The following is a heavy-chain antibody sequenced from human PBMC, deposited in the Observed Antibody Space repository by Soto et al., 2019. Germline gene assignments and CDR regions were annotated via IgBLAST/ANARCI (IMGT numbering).Heavy chain of an antibody. V-gene: IGHV3-7*03. J-gene: IGHJ4*02. CDR1: GFTFSHYW. D-gene: IGHD4-17*01. CDR2: IKEDGSEI. Sequence: GGSLRLSCAASGFTFSHYWMNWVRQAPGKGLEWLANIKEDGSEIYYVASVKGRFTISRDNTKNSLYLQMNSLRAEDTALYYCARAGYGIPFDYWGQGALVTVSS. CDR3: ARAGYGIPFDY.